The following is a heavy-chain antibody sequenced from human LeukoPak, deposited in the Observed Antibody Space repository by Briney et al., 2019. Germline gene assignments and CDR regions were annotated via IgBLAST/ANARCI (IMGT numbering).Heavy chain of an antibody. CDR3: ARSRLGFLEWLLT. J-gene: IGHJ5*02. Sequence: GASVKVSCKASGYTFTGYYMHWVRQAPGQGLEWMGRINPNSGGTNYAQKFQGRVTMTRDTSTSTAYMELSRLRSDDTAVYYCARSRLGFLEWLLTWGQGTLVTVSS. D-gene: IGHD3-3*01. CDR1: GYTFTGYY. V-gene: IGHV1-2*06. CDR2: INPNSGGT.